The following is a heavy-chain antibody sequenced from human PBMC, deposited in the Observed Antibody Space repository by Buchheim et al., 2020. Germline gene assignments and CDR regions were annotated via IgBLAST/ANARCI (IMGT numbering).Heavy chain of an antibody. D-gene: IGHD7-27*01. Sequence: EVQLVESGGGLIQPGGSLRLSCAASGFTVSSKYMSWVRQAPGKGLEWVSVIYAGGSTYFADSVKGRFTISRDNSKNTLYLQMNSLRAEDTAVYYCARHGESYSYGMDVWGQGTT. CDR1: GFTVSSKY. V-gene: IGHV3-53*01. J-gene: IGHJ6*02. CDR2: IYAGGST. CDR3: ARHGESYSYGMDV.